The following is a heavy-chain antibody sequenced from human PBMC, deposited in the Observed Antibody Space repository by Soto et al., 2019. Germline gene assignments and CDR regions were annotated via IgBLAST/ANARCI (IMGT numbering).Heavy chain of an antibody. CDR3: ARVTMVRGVIKAEYFQH. Sequence: ASVKVSCKASGGTFSSYTISWVRQAPGQGLEWMGRIIPILGIANYAQKFQGRVTITADKSTSTAYMELSSLRSEDTAVYYCARVTMVRGVIKAEYFQHWGQGTLVTVSS. J-gene: IGHJ1*01. CDR1: GGTFSSYT. D-gene: IGHD3-10*01. V-gene: IGHV1-69*02. CDR2: IIPILGIA.